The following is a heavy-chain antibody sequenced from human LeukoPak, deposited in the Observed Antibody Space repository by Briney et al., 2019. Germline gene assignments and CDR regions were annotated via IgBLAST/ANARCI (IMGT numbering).Heavy chain of an antibody. CDR3: ARGPTGTYVF. D-gene: IGHD4-17*01. J-gene: IGHJ4*02. CDR1: GFTFSSYG. CDR2: IWHDGSDK. Sequence: GGSLRLSCAASGFTFSSYGMHWVRQAPGKGLEWVALIWHDGSDKYYADSVKGRFTISRDNSKNTLYVQMNSLRAEDTAVYYCARGPTGTYVFWGQGTLVTVSS. V-gene: IGHV3-33*01.